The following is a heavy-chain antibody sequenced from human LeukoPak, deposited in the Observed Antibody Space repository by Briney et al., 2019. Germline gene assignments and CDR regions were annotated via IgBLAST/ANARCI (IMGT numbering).Heavy chain of an antibody. CDR2: IYYSGST. CDR1: GGSISSSSYY. CDR3: ARGTRYSSSWYRAYYFDY. V-gene: IGHV4-39*07. Sequence: SETLSLTCTVSGGSISSSSYYWGWIRQPPGKGLEWIGSIYYSGSTYYNPSLKSRVTISVDTSKNQFSLKLSSVTAADTAVYYCARGTRYSSSWYRAYYFDYWGQGTLVTVSS. J-gene: IGHJ4*02. D-gene: IGHD6-13*01.